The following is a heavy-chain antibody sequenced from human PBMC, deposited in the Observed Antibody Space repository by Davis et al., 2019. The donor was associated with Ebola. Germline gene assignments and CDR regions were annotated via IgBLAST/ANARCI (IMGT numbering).Heavy chain of an antibody. CDR3: ARLMTTVTSPFDH. V-gene: IGHV3-30*04. CDR2: TSYDGSNK. Sequence: GGSLRLSCAASGFTFNTYTMHWVRQAPGRGLEWVALTSYDGSNKYYADSVKGRFTISGDNSKNTLYLQMNSLRAEDTAVYYCARLMTTVTSPFDHWGQGTLVTVSS. D-gene: IGHD4-17*01. J-gene: IGHJ4*02. CDR1: GFTFNTYT.